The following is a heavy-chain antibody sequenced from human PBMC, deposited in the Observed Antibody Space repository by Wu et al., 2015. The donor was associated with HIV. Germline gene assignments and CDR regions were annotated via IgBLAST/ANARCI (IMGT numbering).Heavy chain of an antibody. CDR1: GGTFSSYT. J-gene: IGHJ4*02. CDR2: IIPISGTT. Sequence: QVQLAQSGAEVKKPGSSVRVPCKASGGTFSSYTFNWVRQAPGQGLEWMGRIIPISGTTDYAQKFQGRITITADESTRTTYMELNSLRYEDTAVYFCARELLWGEDFWGQGNPGHRLL. CDR3: ARELLWGEDF. D-gene: IGHD2-21*01. V-gene: IGHV1-69*15.